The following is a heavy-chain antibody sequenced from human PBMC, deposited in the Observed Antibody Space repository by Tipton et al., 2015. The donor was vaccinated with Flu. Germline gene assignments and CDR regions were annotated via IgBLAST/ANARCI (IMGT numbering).Heavy chain of an antibody. J-gene: IGHJ5*02. Sequence: TLSLTCTVSGASLSTSTYYWAWIRQPPGKGLEWIGSIYYSGSTNYNPSLKSRVTISVDTSKNQFSLKLNSVTAADTAVYYCAREGGLRYFDWIPNNWFDPWGQGTRVTVSS. D-gene: IGHD3-9*01. CDR3: AREGGLRYFDWIPNNWFDP. CDR1: GASLSTSTYY. V-gene: IGHV4-39*07. CDR2: IYYSGST.